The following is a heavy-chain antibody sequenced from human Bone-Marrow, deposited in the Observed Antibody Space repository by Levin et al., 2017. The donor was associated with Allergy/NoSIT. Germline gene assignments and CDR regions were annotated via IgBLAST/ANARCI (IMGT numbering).Heavy chain of an antibody. J-gene: IGHJ6*03. Sequence: PSETLSLTCAVSGYSMSSDYYWGWIRQPPGKGLEWIGNINESGSTKYNPSLKSRVTISVDTSKNQFSLQLNSVTAADMAVYFCAREYYMDVWGKGTTVTVSS. CDR1: GYSMSSDYY. CDR2: INESGST. CDR3: AREYYMDV. V-gene: IGHV4-38-2*02.